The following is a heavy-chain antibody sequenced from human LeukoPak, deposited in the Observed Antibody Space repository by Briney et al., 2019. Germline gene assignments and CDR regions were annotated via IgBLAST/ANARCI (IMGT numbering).Heavy chain of an antibody. V-gene: IGHV3-7*03. Sequence: GGSLRLSCAASGFTFSSYWMSWVRQAPGKGLEWVANIKQDGSEKYYVDSVKGRFTISRDNAKNSLYLQVNSLRAEDTAVYDCARDGVLSVAGYYYYYGMDVWGKGTTVTVSS. J-gene: IGHJ6*04. CDR1: GFTFSSYW. CDR2: IKQDGSEK. D-gene: IGHD6-19*01. CDR3: ARDGVLSVAGYYYYYGMDV.